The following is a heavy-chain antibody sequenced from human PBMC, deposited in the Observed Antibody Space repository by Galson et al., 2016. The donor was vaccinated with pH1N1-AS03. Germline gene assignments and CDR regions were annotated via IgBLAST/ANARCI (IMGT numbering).Heavy chain of an antibody. J-gene: IGHJ6*02. V-gene: IGHV1-18*01. Sequence: SVKVSCKASGYTFTGYGITWVRQAPGQGLEWMGWISAYNGNTNYAQKFQGRVNMTADRSTSTGYMELRSLRSDDSAVYYCARGGDCSGTDCIFYYHGMDVWGQGTTVIVSS. CDR2: ISAYNGNT. D-gene: IGHD2-15*01. CDR1: GYTFTGYG. CDR3: ARGGDCSGTDCIFYYHGMDV.